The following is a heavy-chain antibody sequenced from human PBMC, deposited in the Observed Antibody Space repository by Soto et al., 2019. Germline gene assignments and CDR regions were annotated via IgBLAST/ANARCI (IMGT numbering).Heavy chain of an antibody. Sequence: SVKVSCKASGGTFSSYAISWVRQAPGQGLEWMGGIIPIFGTANYAQKFQGRVTITADESTSTAYMELSSLRSEDTAVYYCARDLRDSSGYQYFQHWGQGTLVNVSS. V-gene: IGHV1-69*13. CDR3: ARDLRDSSGYQYFQH. CDR2: IIPIFGTA. CDR1: GGTFSSYA. J-gene: IGHJ1*01. D-gene: IGHD3-22*01.